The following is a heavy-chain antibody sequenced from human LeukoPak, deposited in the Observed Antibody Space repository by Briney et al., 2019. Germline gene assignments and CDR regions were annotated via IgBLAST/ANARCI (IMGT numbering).Heavy chain of an antibody. CDR2: IYHSGST. CDR3: ARGGLLWFGELFLGWFDP. Sequence: SETLSLTCTVPGYSISSGYYWGWIRQPPGKGLEWIGSIYHSGSTYYNPSLKSRVTISVDTSKNQFSLKLSSVTAADTAVYYCARGGLLWFGELFLGWFDPRGQGTLVTVSS. D-gene: IGHD3-10*01. V-gene: IGHV4-38-2*02. CDR1: GYSISSGYY. J-gene: IGHJ5*02.